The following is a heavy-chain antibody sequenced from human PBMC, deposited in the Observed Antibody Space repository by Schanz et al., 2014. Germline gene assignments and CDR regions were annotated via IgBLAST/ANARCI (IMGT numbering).Heavy chain of an antibody. CDR1: GFTFSTFA. CDR3: GRAGTGMAGWYFEL. V-gene: IGHV3-64D*06. J-gene: IGHJ2*01. Sequence: EVQLVESGGDLVQPGGSLRLSCSASGFTFSTFAMHWVRQAPGKGLEYISAISNNGDSTYYADSVKGRFTISRDNSKNTLFLQMSSLRVDDMAVYYCGRAGTGMAGWYFELWGRGTLVTVPS. CDR2: ISNNGDST. D-gene: IGHD5-18*01.